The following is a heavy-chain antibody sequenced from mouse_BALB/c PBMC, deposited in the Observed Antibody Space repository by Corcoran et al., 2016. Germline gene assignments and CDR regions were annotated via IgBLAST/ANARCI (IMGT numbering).Heavy chain of an antibody. CDR3: ARWDWYFDD. CDR1: GFNIRDSY. V-gene: IGHV14-3*02. J-gene: IGHJ1*01. Sequence: EVQLQQSGADLVKPGSSGMLSCTASGFNIRDSYRHWVKQRPEQGMEWIGRIDPANGNTKYDPKFQNKATITADTSSNTAYLLLSSLTSEDTAVYYCARWDWYFDDWGAGTTVTVSS. CDR2: IDPANGNT.